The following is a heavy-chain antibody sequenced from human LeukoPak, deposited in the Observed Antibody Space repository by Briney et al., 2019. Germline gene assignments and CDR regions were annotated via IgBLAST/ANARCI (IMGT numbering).Heavy chain of an antibody. CDR3: AGDSAYGMDV. Sequence: GGSLRLSCAAPGFTFSTYWMHWVRQAPGKGLVWVSGINSDGTSTRYADSVKGGLTISRDNAKNTLYLQMNSLRAEDTAVYYCAGDSAYGMDVWGQGTTVTVSS. CDR2: INSDGTST. V-gene: IGHV3-74*01. CDR1: GFTFSTYW. J-gene: IGHJ6*02.